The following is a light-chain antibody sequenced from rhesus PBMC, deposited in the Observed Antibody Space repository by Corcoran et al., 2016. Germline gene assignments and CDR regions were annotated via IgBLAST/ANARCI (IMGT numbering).Light chain of an antibody. J-gene: IGKJ1*01. CDR3: LQYSSSPWT. CDR1: QGISSW. CDR2: KAS. V-gene: IGKV1-22*01. Sequence: DIQMTQSPSSLSASVGDKVTITYRASQGISSWLAWDQQKPGKAPKHLIYKASRLQSGVPSRVSGSGSGTDVTLTISSLQPEDFATYYCLQYSSSPWTFGQGTKVEIK.